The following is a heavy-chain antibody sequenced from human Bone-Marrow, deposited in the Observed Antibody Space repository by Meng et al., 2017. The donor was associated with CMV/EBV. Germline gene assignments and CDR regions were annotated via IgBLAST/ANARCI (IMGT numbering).Heavy chain of an antibody. CDR2: IYSGGSST. CDR1: GFTFSSYA. D-gene: IGHD6-13*01. Sequence: GESLKISCTASGFTFSSYALNWVRQAPGKGLEWVSIIYSGGSSTYYADSVKGRFTISRDNSKTTLYLQRNSLRVEDTVVYDCAKDLAADDYHYGMDVWGQGTTVTVSS. J-gene: IGHJ6*02. V-gene: IGHV3-23*03. CDR3: AKDLAADDYHYGMDV.